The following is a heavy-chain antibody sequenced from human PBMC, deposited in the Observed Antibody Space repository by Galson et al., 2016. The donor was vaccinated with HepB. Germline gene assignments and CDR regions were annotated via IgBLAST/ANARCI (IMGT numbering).Heavy chain of an antibody. Sequence: SVKVSCKASGGIFSNYAITWVRQAPGQGLEWMGGIIPILGTPRYAQKFQGRVTITADESTSTAYMEMSRLRSEDTAVYYCARDRYLAGGGSPFDPWGQGTLVIVSS. CDR2: IIPILGTP. CDR1: GGIFSNYA. J-gene: IGHJ5*02. V-gene: IGHV1-69*13. D-gene: IGHD3-16*01. CDR3: ARDRYLAGGGSPFDP.